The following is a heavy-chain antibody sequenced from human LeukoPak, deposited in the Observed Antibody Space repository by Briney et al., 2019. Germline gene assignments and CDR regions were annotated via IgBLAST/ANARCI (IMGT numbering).Heavy chain of an antibody. CDR2: IYYSGST. D-gene: IGHD3-22*01. CDR3: AKDPRYYDSSGYYRRARYYYYMDV. J-gene: IGHJ6*03. Sequence: SETLSLTCTVSGGSISSYYWSWLRQPPGKGLEWIGYIYYSGSTYYNPSLRSRVTISVDTSKNQFSLKLSSVTAEDTAVYYCAKDPRYYDSSGYYRRARYYYYMDVWGKGTTVTISS. V-gene: IGHV4-59*01. CDR1: GGSISSYY.